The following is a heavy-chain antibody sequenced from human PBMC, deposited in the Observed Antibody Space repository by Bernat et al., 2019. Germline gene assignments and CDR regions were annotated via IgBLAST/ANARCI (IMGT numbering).Heavy chain of an antibody. Sequence: QVQLQQWGAGLLKPSETLSLTCAVYGGSFSGYYWSWIRQPPGKGLEWIGEINHSGSTNYNPSLKSRVTISVDTSKNQFSLKLSSVTAADTAVYYCARAYWRGRLFRKTDAFDIWGQGTMVTVSS. J-gene: IGHJ3*02. D-gene: IGHD2-8*02. V-gene: IGHV4-34*01. CDR2: INHSGST. CDR3: ARAYWRGRLFRKTDAFDI. CDR1: GGSFSGYY.